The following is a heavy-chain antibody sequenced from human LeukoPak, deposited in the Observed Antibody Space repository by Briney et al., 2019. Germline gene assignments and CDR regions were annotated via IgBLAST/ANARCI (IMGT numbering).Heavy chain of an antibody. CDR1: GGSFSGYY. J-gene: IGHJ5*02. D-gene: IGHD6-19*01. CDR3: ARGQWLGSIGFDP. CDR2: INNSGST. V-gene: IGHV4-34*01. Sequence: PSETLSLTCAVYGGSFSGYYWSWIRQPPGKGLEWIGEINNSGSTNYNPSLKSRVTISVDTSKNQFSLKLSSVTAADTAVYYCARGQWLGSIGFDPWGQGTLVTVSS.